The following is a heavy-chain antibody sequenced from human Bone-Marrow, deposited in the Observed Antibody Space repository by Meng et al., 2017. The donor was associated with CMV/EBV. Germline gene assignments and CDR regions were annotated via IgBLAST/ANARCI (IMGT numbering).Heavy chain of an antibody. D-gene: IGHD3-10*01. Sequence: SVKVSCKASGGTFRSCAINWVRQAPGQGLEWMAEIIPMFDIVNYAQKFQGRVTVTTDKSTNTAYMDMSSLQSEDTAVYYWSRDSPLRGITMARAYVMDVWGRGTTVTVSS. CDR3: SRDSPLRGITMARAYVMDV. J-gene: IGHJ6*02. CDR2: IIPMFDIV. CDR1: GGTFRSCA. V-gene: IGHV1-69*10.